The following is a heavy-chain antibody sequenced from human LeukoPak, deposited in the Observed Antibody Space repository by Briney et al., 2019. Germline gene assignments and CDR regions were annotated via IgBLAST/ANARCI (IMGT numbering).Heavy chain of an antibody. V-gene: IGHV3-7*01. J-gene: IGHJ4*02. CDR2: IKQDQTEK. CDR1: GFTFSHYW. Sequence: GGSLRLSCKVSGFTFSHYWMGWVRQAPGKGLEWVANIKQDQTEKYYVDSVKGRFTVSRDNARNLVFLQMNSLRDDDTAVYYCARVVDGASFDSWGQGTLVTVSS. D-gene: IGHD1-26*01. CDR3: ARVVDGASFDS.